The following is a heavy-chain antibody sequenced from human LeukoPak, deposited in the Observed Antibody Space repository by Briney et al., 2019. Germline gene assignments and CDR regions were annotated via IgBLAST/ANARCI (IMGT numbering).Heavy chain of an antibody. D-gene: IGHD6-19*01. J-gene: IGHJ4*02. CDR2: INHSGST. V-gene: IGHV4-34*01. CDR3: GSYRSGWGNFVY. CDR1: GGSFSGYY. Sequence: SETLSLTCAVYGGSFSGYYWSWIRQPPGKGLEWIGEINHSGSTNYNPSLKSRVTISVDTSKNQFSLKLSSVTAADTAVYYCGSYRSGWGNFVYWGQGTLVTVSS.